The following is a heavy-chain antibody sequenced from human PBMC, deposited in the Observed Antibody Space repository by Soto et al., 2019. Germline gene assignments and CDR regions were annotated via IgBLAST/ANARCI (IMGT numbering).Heavy chain of an antibody. J-gene: IGHJ4*02. CDR2: ISYSGST. Sequence: PSETLSLTCTVSSDSISSYYWSWIRQPPGKRLEWIGYISYSGSTDYNPSLESRVTISGDTSKNQFSLKVSSVTAADTAVYYCARGTSWQLPFDYWGQGTLVTVSS. V-gene: IGHV4-59*01. D-gene: IGHD6-13*01. CDR3: ARGTSWQLPFDY. CDR1: SDSISSYY.